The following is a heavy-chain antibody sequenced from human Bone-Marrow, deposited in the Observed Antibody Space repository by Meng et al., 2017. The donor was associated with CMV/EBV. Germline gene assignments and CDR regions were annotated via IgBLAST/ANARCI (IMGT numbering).Heavy chain of an antibody. J-gene: IGHJ5*02. Sequence: QGQPTESGPGLGKPSETLSLTCIVSGDSISSYYWSWIRQPAGKGLEWIGRIYTSGNTKFNPSLKSRVTMSVDTSKNQFSLKLSSVTAADTAVYYCARDVSSVTWFDPWGQGTLVTVPQ. CDR2: IYTSGNT. CDR1: GDSISSYY. D-gene: IGHD4-11*01. V-gene: IGHV4-4*07. CDR3: ARDVSSVTWFDP.